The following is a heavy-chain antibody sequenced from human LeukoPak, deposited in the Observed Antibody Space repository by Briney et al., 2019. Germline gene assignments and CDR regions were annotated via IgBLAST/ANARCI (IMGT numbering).Heavy chain of an antibody. CDR1: GFTFSSYA. V-gene: IGHV3-30-3*01. D-gene: IGHD2-15*01. CDR2: ISYDGSNK. J-gene: IGHJ4*02. CDR3: ARDPETHCSGGSCYSGYFDY. Sequence: PGGSLRLSCAASGFTFSSYAMHWVRQAPRKGLEWVAVISYDGSNKYYADSVKGRFTISRDNSKNTLYLQMNSLRAEDTAVYYCARDPETHCSGGSCYSGYFDYWGQGTLVTVSS.